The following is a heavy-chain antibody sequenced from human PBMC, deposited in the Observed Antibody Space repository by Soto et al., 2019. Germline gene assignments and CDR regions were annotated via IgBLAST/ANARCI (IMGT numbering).Heavy chain of an antibody. CDR2: ISYDGSNK. V-gene: IGHV3-30*03. J-gene: IGHJ4*02. CDR3: AGGQYYFDY. CDR1: GFPFSSYG. Sequence: QVQLVECGGGVGQPGRSLRLSCAASGFPFSSYGMHWVRQAPGKGLEWVAHISYDGSNKHYTDSVKGRFTISRDNSKNMLYLQMSSLRAEDTAVYYCAGGQYYFDYCGQGTRVSVSS. D-gene: IGHD2-15*01.